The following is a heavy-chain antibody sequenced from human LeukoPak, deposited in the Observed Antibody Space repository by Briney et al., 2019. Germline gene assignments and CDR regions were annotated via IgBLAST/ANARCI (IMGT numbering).Heavy chain of an antibody. D-gene: IGHD3-10*01. V-gene: IGHV4-38-2*02. CDR1: GYSISSGYY. CDR2: IYHSGST. Sequence: SETLSLTCTVSGYSISSGYYWGWIRQPPGKGLEWIGSIYHSGSTYYNPSLKSRVIISVDTSKNQFSLKLSSVTAADTAVYYCARATTSSGSYYWFDPWGQGTLVTVSS. J-gene: IGHJ5*02. CDR3: ARATTSSGSYYWFDP.